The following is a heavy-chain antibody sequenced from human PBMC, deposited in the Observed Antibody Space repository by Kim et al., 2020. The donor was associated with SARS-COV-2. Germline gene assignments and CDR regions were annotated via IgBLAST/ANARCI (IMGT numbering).Heavy chain of an antibody. D-gene: IGHD5-12*01. CDR3: ARVEMATPYRPYFDY. Sequence: GGSLRLSCAASGFTFSSYWMSWVRQAPGKGLEWVANIKQDGSEKYYVDSVKGRFTISRDNAKNSLYLQMNSLRAEDTAVYYCARVEMATPYRPYFDYWGQGTLVTVSS. V-gene: IGHV3-7*03. J-gene: IGHJ4*02. CDR1: GFTFSSYW. CDR2: IKQDGSEK.